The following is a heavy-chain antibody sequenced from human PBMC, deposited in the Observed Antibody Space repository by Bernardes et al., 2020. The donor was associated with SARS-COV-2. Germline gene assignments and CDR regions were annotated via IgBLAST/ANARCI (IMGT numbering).Heavy chain of an antibody. J-gene: IGHJ4*02. CDR2: IFYSGST. Sequence: SETLSLTCTVSGVSVISGSYYWSWIRQPPGKGLEWSGYIFYSGSTNYDSSLKSRITITVDTSKNQFSLQLSSVTAADTAGYYCARALHGTAFDYWGQGNLVIVSS. D-gene: IGHD6-13*01. CDR1: GVSVISGSYY. V-gene: IGHV4-61*01. CDR3: ARALHGTAFDY.